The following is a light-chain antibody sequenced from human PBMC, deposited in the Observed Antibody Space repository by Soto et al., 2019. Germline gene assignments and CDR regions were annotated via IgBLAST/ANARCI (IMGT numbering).Light chain of an antibody. CDR1: GSDVGGYNN. J-gene: IGLJ3*02. Sequence: QSALTQPRSVSGSPGQSVTISCTGTGSDVGGYNNVSWYQQHPGKAPKLMIYDVTTRPSGVPDRFSGSKSGNTASLTISGLQAEDEADYYCCSYADNYSWVFGGGTKLTVL. V-gene: IGLV2-11*01. CDR2: DVT. CDR3: CSYADNYSWV.